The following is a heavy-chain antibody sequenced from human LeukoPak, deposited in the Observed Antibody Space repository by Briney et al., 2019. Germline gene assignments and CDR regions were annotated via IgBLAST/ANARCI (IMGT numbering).Heavy chain of an antibody. D-gene: IGHD3-9*01. CDR2: IYYSGST. Sequence: SQTLSLTCTVSGGSISNGDYYWSWIRQPPGKGLEWIGYIYYSGSTYYNPSLKSRVTISVDTSKNQFSLKLSSVTAADTAVYYCAILVNPMRAFDIWGQGTMVTVS. J-gene: IGHJ3*02. V-gene: IGHV4-30-4*01. CDR1: GGSISNGDYY. CDR3: AILVNPMRAFDI.